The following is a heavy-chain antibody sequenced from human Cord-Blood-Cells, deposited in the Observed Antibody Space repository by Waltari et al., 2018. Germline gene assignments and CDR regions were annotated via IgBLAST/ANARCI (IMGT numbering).Heavy chain of an antibody. CDR1: GFNFTSYA. J-gene: IGHJ3*02. CDR3: ATNAFDI. Sequence: QVQLVESGGGVVKPGRSLRLSCAASGFNFTSYAMHWVRQAPGKGLEWVAVISYDGSNKYYADSVKGRFTISRDNSKNTLYLQMNSLRAEDTAVYYCATNAFDIWGQGTMVTVSS. V-gene: IGHV3-30-3*01. CDR2: ISYDGSNK.